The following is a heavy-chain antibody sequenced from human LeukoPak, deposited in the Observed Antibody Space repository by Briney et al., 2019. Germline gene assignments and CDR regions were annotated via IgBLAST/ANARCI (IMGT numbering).Heavy chain of an antibody. V-gene: IGHV3-7*01. Sequence: GGSLRLFCAASGFTFISYWMSWVRQAPGKGLEWAANIKQDGSEKYYVDSVKGRFTISIDNAKNSVYLQMNSLRAEDTALYYCASHSGRSPFGYWGQGNLVTLSS. J-gene: IGHJ4*02. CDR3: ASHSGRSPFGY. D-gene: IGHD1-26*01. CDR2: IKQDGSEK. CDR1: GFTFISYW.